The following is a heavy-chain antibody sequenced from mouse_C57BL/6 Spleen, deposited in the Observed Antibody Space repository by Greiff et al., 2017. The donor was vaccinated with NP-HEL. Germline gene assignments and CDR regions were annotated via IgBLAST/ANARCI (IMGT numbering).Heavy chain of an antibody. D-gene: IGHD1-1*01. V-gene: IGHV1-50*01. Sequence: VKLMESGAELVKPGASVKLSCKASGYTFTSYWMQWVKQRPGQGLEWIGEIDPSDSYTNYNQKFKGKATLTVDTSSSTAYMQLSSLTSEDSAVYYCARYYYGSSSYAMDYWGQGTSVTVSS. CDR1: GYTFTSYW. CDR2: IDPSDSYT. J-gene: IGHJ4*01. CDR3: ARYYYGSSSYAMDY.